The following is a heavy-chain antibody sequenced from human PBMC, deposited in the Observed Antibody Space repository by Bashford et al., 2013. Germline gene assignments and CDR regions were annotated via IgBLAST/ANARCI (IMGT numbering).Heavy chain of an antibody. D-gene: IGHD3-16*01. CDR3: ARRSLIPVSGGFDV. J-gene: IGHJ6*02. Sequence: WVRQMPGKGLEWMGIIYPADSDTRYSPSFQGQVTISADKSISTAYLQWSSLKASDTAIYYCARRSLIPVSGGFDVWGQGTTVTVLL. V-gene: IGHV5-51*01. CDR2: IYPADSDT.